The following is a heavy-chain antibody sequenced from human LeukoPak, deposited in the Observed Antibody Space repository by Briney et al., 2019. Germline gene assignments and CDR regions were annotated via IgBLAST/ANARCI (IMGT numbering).Heavy chain of an antibody. Sequence: PGGSLRLSCAASGFTFSSYAMSWVRQAPGKGLEWVSLISWDGGSTYYADSVKGRFTISRDNSKNSLYLQMNSLRTEDTALYYCAKGGITIFFYFDYWGQGTLVTVSS. J-gene: IGHJ4*02. D-gene: IGHD3-3*01. CDR1: GFTFSSYA. V-gene: IGHV3-43*02. CDR2: ISWDGGST. CDR3: AKGGITIFFYFDY.